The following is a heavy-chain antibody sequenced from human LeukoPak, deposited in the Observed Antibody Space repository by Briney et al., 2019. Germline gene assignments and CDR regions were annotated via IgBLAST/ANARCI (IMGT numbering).Heavy chain of an antibody. CDR2: INPTGGST. D-gene: IGHD1-26*01. V-gene: IGHV1-46*01. J-gene: IGHJ4*02. CDR3: ARVSRNGSDY. CDR1: GYTFTSYF. Sequence: ASVKVPCKASGYTFTSYFMHWVRQAPGQGLEWMGIINPTGGSTTYAQKFQGRVTMTRDTSTSTVYMELSSLRSEDTAVFYCARVSRNGSDYWGQGTLVTVPS.